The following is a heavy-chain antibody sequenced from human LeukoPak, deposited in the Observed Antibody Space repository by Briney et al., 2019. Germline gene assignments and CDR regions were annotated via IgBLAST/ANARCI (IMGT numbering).Heavy chain of an antibody. CDR2: IYYSGST. D-gene: IGHD5-24*01. CDR1: GGSINSYY. Sequence: PSGTLSLTCTVSGGSINSYYWSWIRQPPGKGLEWIGYIYYSGSTNYNPSLKSRVTISVDTSKNQFSLKMSSVTAADTAVYYCARARDGHINNWFDPWGQGTLVTVSS. CDR3: ARARDGHINNWFDP. J-gene: IGHJ5*02. V-gene: IGHV4-59*01.